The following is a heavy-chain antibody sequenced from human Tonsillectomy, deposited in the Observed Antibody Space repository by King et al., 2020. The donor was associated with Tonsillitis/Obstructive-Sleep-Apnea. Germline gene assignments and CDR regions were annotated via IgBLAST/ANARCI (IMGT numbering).Heavy chain of an antibody. J-gene: IGHJ5*02. D-gene: IGHD2-2*01. V-gene: IGHV4-39*01. CDR3: ARGYCSSSSCYDPWFDP. Sequence: QLQESGPGLVKPSETLSLTCTVSGGSISSSSYYWGWVRQPPRKGVGGIGGIYYIGGTYYNPPLKIRVTISVETSKNPFSLKLSSVTAADTAVYYCARGYCSSSSCYDPWFDPWGQGPLVTVSS. CDR2: IYYIGGT. CDR1: GGSISSSSYY.